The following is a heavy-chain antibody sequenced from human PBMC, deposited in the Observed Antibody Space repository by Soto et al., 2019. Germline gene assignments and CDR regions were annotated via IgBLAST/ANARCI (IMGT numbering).Heavy chain of an antibody. D-gene: IGHD6-19*01. CDR1: GFTFSDYY. Sequence: QVQLVESGGGLVKPGGSLRLSCAASGFTFSDYYMSWSRHAPVQGLEWVSFISSLRSTTYYSDSVRVRFNISRDNAKNALYLEMNSLRAEDPAVYYCARRGSAWFTCDYWGQGTLLTVSS. CDR3: ARRGSAWFTCDY. CDR2: ISSLRSTT. J-gene: IGHJ4*02. V-gene: IGHV3-11*01.